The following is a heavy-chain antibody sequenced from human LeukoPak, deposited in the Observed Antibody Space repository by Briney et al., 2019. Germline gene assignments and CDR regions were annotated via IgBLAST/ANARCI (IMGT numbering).Heavy chain of an antibody. CDR3: ARDGGANLDY. J-gene: IGHJ4*02. D-gene: IGHD3-16*01. V-gene: IGHV4-59*01. Sequence: SETLSLTCTVSGGSITSDYWSWIRQPPGKGLEWIGYIYYSGSTKYNPSLKSRVTISVDTSKNQFSLKLTSVTAADTAVYYCARDGGANLDYWGQGTLVTVSS. CDR2: IYYSGST. CDR1: GGSITSDY.